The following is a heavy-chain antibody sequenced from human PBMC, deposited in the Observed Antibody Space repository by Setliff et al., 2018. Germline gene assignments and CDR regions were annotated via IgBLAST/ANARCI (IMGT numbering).Heavy chain of an antibody. D-gene: IGHD2-2*01. V-gene: IGHV4-4*02. CDR1: GVSVNSLTW. J-gene: IGHJ4*02. CDR3: ARGGGGYHADS. CDR2: IYHDGNT. Sequence: SETLSLTCAVSGVSVNSLTWWSWVRQSPGKGLEWIGHIYHDGNTKSYPSVHFNPSLKSRVTMSVDKSKNHFSLELTSVTAADTAVYYCARGGGGYHADSWGQGILVTVSS.